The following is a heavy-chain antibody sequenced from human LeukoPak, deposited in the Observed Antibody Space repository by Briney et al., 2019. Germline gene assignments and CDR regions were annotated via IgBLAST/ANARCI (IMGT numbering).Heavy chain of an antibody. CDR1: GFTFSDYY. D-gene: IGHD3-10*01. V-gene: IGHV3-11*06. CDR2: ISSSSSHT. Sequence: GGSLRLSCAASGFTFSDYYMSWLRQAPGKGLEWVSYISSSSSHTHYADSVKGRFTISRDNAKNSLYLQMSSLRVEDTAVYYCARVKGSYSVDYWGQGTLVIVSS. J-gene: IGHJ4*02. CDR3: ARVKGSYSVDY.